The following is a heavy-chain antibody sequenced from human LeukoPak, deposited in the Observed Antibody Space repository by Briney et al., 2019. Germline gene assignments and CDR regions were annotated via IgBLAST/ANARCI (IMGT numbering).Heavy chain of an antibody. CDR2: MNPNSGDT. CDR1: GYTFTGYY. D-gene: IGHD5-12*01. J-gene: IGHJ6*02. CDR3: SRSRWLRSGAMDV. V-gene: IGHV1-2*02. Sequence: GASVKVSCKASGYTFTGYYMHWVRQAPGQGLEWLGWMNPNSGDTLYAQKFQGRFTMTRNTSISTAYMELSSLRSDDTAVFYCSRSRWLRSGAMDVWGQGTTVIVSS.